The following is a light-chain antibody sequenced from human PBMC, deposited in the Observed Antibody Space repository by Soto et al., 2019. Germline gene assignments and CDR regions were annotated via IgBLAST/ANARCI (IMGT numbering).Light chain of an antibody. CDR3: QQYGSSPLT. Sequence: EIVITQSPGTLSLSPGERATLSCRASQSVSSSYLAWYQQKPGQPPRLLIYGAYSRATGITDRFSGSGSGTDFTLTISSLEPEDFAVYYCQQYGSSPLTLGGGTTV. CDR1: QSVSSSY. CDR2: GAY. J-gene: IGKJ4*01. V-gene: IGKV3-20*01.